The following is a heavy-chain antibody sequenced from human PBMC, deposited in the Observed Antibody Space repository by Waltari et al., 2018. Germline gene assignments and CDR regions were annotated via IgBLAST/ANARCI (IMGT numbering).Heavy chain of an antibody. CDR2: ISYDGSNK. CDR1: GFTFSSYA. V-gene: IGHV3-30-3*01. D-gene: IGHD6-19*01. J-gene: IGHJ3*02. Sequence: QVQLVESGGGVVQPGRSLRLSCAASGFTFSSYAMHWVRQAPGKGLEWVAVISYDGSNKYYADSVKGRFTISRDNSKNTLYLQMNSLRAEDTAVYYCARDSEQWSDGGEDDAFDIWGQGTMVTVSS. CDR3: ARDSEQWSDGGEDDAFDI.